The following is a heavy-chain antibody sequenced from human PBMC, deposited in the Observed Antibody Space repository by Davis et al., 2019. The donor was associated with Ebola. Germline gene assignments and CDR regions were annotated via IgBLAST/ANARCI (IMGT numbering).Heavy chain of an antibody. D-gene: IGHD2-2*01. J-gene: IGHJ5*02. CDR1: GFTFSSYA. CDR3: ARSSTTPSLPNWFDP. V-gene: IGHV3-23*01. Sequence: PGGSLRLSCAASGFTFSSYAMSWVRQAPGKGLEWVSAISGSGGSTYYADSVKGRYTISRDNSKNTLYLQMNSLRAEDTAVYYCARSSTTPSLPNWFDPWGQGTLVTVSS. CDR2: ISGSGGST.